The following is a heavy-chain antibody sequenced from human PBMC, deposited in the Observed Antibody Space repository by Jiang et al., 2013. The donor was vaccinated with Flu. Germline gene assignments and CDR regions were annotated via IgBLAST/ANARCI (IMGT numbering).Heavy chain of an antibody. CDR2: INTNTGNP. CDR3: ASSDSSSWYLFNYYYYGMDV. CDR1: GYTFTSYA. V-gene: IGHV7-4-1*02. J-gene: IGHJ6*02. D-gene: IGHD6-13*01. Sequence: QSGSELKKPGASVKVSCKASGYTFTSYAMNWVRQAPGQGLEWMGWINTNTGNPTYAQGFTGRFVFSLDTSVSTAYLQISSLKAEDTAVYYCASSDSSSWYLFNYYYYGMDVWGQGTTVTVSS.